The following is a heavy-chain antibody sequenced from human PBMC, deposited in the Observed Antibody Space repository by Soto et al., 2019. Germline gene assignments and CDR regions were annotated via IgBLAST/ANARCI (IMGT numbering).Heavy chain of an antibody. J-gene: IGHJ6*02. CDR1: GFTFDDYT. CDR2: ISWDGGST. CDR3: AKDQSVDTAMGPYYYYGMDV. D-gene: IGHD5-18*01. V-gene: IGHV3-43*01. Sequence: PGGSLRLSCAASGFTFDDYTMHWVRQAPGKGLEWVSLISWDGGSTYYADSVKGRFTISRDNSKNSLYLQMNSLRTEDTALYYCAKDQSVDTAMGPYYYYGMDVWGQGTTVTVSS.